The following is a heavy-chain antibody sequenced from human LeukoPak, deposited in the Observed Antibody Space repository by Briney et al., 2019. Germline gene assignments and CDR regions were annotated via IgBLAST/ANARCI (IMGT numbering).Heavy chain of an antibody. J-gene: IGHJ4*02. CDR2: ISSSSSYI. D-gene: IGHD1-1*01. Sequence: GGSLRLSCAASGFTFSSYSMNWVRQAPGKGLEWVSSISSSSSYIYYADSVKGRFTISRDNAKNSLYLQMNSLRAEDTAVYFCAKSRSGSANWALQIFDNWGQGTLVTVSS. V-gene: IGHV3-21*03. CDR1: GFTFSSYS. CDR3: AKSRSGSANWALQIFDN.